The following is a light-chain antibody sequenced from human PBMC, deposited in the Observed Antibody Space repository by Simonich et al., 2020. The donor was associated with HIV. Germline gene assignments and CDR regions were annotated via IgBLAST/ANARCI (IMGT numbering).Light chain of an antibody. CDR2: KDS. CDR1: ALPHHY. J-gene: IGLJ3*02. V-gene: IGLV3-25*03. CDR3: QSADTSGTYRGV. Sequence: SYELTQPPSVSVSPGQTARITCSGHALPHHYAYWYPQKPGQAPVLVIYKDSARPSGIPERFSGSSSGTTVTLTISGVQAEDEADYYCQSADTSGTYRGVFGGGTKLTVL.